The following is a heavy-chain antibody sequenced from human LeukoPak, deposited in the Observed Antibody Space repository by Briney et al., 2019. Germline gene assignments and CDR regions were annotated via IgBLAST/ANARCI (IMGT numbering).Heavy chain of an antibody. CDR1: GFTFSSDW. V-gene: IGHV3-74*01. CDR3: VRDSSVTRMDV. CDR2: ITNDASST. D-gene: IGHD4-17*01. J-gene: IGHJ6*04. Sequence: GGSLRLSCAASGFTFSSDWMHWVRQAPGEGLVWVSRITNDASSTSYADSVKGRFAISRDIAKNTLYLEMSSLRAEDTAVYYCVRDSSVTRMDVWGKGTTVTVSS.